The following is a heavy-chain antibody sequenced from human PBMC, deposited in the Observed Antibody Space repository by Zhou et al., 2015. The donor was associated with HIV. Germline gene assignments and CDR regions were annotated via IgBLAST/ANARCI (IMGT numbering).Heavy chain of an antibody. Sequence: QVQLVQSGAEVKKPGSSVKVSCKASGGTFSSYAISWVRQAPGQGLEWMGGIIPIFGTANYAQKFQGRVTITADESTSTAYMELSSLRSEDTAVYYCASQPRQADYYDSSGYYPWGQGTLVTVSS. J-gene: IGHJ5*02. D-gene: IGHD3-22*01. CDR2: IIPIFGTA. V-gene: IGHV1-69*01. CDR1: GGTFSSYA. CDR3: ASQPRQADYYDSSGYYP.